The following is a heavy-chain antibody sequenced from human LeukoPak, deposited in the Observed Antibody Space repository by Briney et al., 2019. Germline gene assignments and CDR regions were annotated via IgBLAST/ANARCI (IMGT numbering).Heavy chain of an antibody. CDR1: GFTFSSYS. CDR2: ISSSTSYI. D-gene: IGHD4-17*01. V-gene: IGHV3-21*01. J-gene: IGHJ4*02. Sequence: GGSLRLSCAASGFTFSSYSMNWIRQAPGKGLEWVSSISSSTSYIYYADSVKGRFTISKDNAKNSLYLQMNSLRAEDTAVYYCARAGGSTVSHSDYWGQGTLVTVSS. CDR3: ARAGGSTVSHSDY.